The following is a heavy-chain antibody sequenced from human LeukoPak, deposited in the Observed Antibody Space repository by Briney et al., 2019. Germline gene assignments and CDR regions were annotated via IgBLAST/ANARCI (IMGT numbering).Heavy chain of an antibody. D-gene: IGHD6-19*01. J-gene: IGHJ4*02. CDR2: IKPDGTEK. CDR1: GFTFNTYW. CDR3: AGGSGWVTHS. Sequence: GGSLRLSCAVSGFTFNTYWMTWVRQAPGKGLEWVANIKPDGTEKYYVDSVKGRFTISRDNAKSSLYLQMNSLRAEDTAVYFCAGGSGWVTHSWGQGTLVTVSS. V-gene: IGHV3-7*01.